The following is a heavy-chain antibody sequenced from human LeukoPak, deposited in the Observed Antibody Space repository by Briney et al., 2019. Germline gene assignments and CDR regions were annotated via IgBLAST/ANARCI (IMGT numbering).Heavy chain of an antibody. Sequence: SETLSLTCAIYGGSFSDYYWSWIRQPPGKGLEWIGEINHSGSTNYNPSLKSRVTISVDTSKKQFSLKLSSVTAADTAVYYCALSGYSGYDYRLDYWGQGTLVTVSS. D-gene: IGHD5-12*01. V-gene: IGHV4-34*01. CDR1: GGSFSDYY. J-gene: IGHJ4*02. CDR3: ALSGYSGYDYRLDY. CDR2: INHSGST.